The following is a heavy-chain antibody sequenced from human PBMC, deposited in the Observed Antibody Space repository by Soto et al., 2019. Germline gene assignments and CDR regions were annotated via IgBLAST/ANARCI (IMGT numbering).Heavy chain of an antibody. Sequence: SETLSLTCAVSGYSISSGYHWGWIRQPPGKGLEWIGRIYATGTTDYNPSLKSRVMMSVDTSKKQFSLKLRSVTAADTAVYYCVRDGTKTLRDWFDPWGQGVSVTVSS. CDR3: VRDGTKTLRDWFDP. CDR1: GYSISSGYH. CDR2: IYATGTT. D-gene: IGHD1-1*01. J-gene: IGHJ5*02. V-gene: IGHV4-38-2*01.